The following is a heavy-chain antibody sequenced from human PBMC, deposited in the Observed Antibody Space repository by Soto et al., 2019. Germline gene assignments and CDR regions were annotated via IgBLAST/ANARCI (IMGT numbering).Heavy chain of an antibody. V-gene: IGHV3-23*01. CDR1: GFPFNTYA. CDR3: AKGGYIYGLDP. D-gene: IGHD5-18*01. Sequence: PGGSLRLSCAASGFPFNTYAMSWVRQAPGKGPEWVSAISESGDNAFYADSVQGRFTISRDNSYNILYLQMTSLRAEDTALYFCAKGGYIYGLDPWGQGTLVTVSS. CDR2: ISESGDNA. J-gene: IGHJ5*02.